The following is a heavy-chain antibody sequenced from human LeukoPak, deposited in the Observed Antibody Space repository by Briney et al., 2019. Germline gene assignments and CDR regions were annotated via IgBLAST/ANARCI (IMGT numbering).Heavy chain of an antibody. V-gene: IGHV3-48*03. CDR3: VRELLLCGGDCNDY. D-gene: IGHD2-21*02. J-gene: IGHJ4*02. CDR2: IDGGGGSI. Sequence: GGSLRLSCAASGFTFSDFEMNWVRQVPGKGLEWVSHIDGGGGSIFYADSVKGRFTVSRDNAENSLYLQMNSLRVEDTAIYYCVRELLLCGGDCNDYWGQRTLVTVSS. CDR1: GFTFSDFE.